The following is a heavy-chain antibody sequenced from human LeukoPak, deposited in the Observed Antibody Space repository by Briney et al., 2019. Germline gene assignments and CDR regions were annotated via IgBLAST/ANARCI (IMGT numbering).Heavy chain of an antibody. CDR3: ARDRSPGGDYIFDY. CDR1: GFTFSSYW. Sequence: GGSLRLSCAASGFTFSSYWMHWVRQAPGKGLEWVSVIYSGGSTYYADSVKGRFTISRDNSKNTLYLQMNSLRAEDTAVYYCARDRSPGGDYIFDYWGQGTLVTVSS. V-gene: IGHV3-66*01. J-gene: IGHJ4*02. D-gene: IGHD4-17*01. CDR2: IYSGGST.